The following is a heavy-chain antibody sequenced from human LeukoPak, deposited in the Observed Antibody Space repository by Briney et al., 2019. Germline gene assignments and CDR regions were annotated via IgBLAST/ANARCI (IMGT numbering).Heavy chain of an antibody. CDR3: ARDLGPLRYEWVPPDY. CDR2: IYPNRDGT. V-gene: IGHV1-2*02. D-gene: IGHD1-26*01. CDR1: GYTFTDYY. Sequence: ASVKLSCKGSGYTFTDYYMHWVRQAPGQGLEWMGWIYPNRDGTNYAQKFPGRVTMTRDTSINTDYMELSRVTSDDTAVYYCARDLGPLRYEWVPPDYWGQGSLVTVSS. J-gene: IGHJ4*02.